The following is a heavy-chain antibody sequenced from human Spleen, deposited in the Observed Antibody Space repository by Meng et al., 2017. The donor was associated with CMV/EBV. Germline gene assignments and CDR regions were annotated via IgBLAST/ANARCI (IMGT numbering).Heavy chain of an antibody. V-gene: IGHV3-30*04. Sequence: GRSLRLSCAASGFTFSSYDMNWVRQAPGKGLECVAYISHDGRDKYYGDSVTGRFTISRDNSRNTLYLQMNNLGPEDTAIYYCVRSPHSLISDYWGQGTQVTVSS. CDR1: GFTFSSYD. J-gene: IGHJ4*02. CDR3: VRSPHSLISDY. CDR2: ISHDGRDK.